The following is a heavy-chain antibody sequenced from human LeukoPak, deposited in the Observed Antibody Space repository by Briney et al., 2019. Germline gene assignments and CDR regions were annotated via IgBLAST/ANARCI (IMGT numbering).Heavy chain of an antibody. V-gene: IGHV4-39*01. Sequence: SETLSLTCTVSGGSISSSSYYWGWIRQPPGKGLEWIGSIYYSGSTYYNPSLKSRVTISVDTSKSQSSLRLSSVTAADTAVYYCARTPYYDYVSGSYRYELYYFDYWGQGTLVTVSS. CDR3: ARTPYYDYVSGSYRYELYYFDY. D-gene: IGHD3-16*02. CDR1: GGSISSSSYY. J-gene: IGHJ4*02. CDR2: IYYSGST.